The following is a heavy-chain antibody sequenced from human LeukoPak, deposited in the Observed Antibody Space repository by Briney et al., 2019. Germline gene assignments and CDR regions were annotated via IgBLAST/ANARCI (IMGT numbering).Heavy chain of an antibody. CDR1: GGSFSGYY. D-gene: IGHD6-19*01. CDR2: INHSGST. J-gene: IGHJ6*03. CDR3: ARGHSGWYSYYYYYMDV. V-gene: IGHV4-34*01. Sequence: PSETLSLTCAVYGGSFSGYYWSWIRQPPGKGLEWIGEINHSGSTNYNPSLKSRVTISVDTSKNQFSLKLSSVTAADTAVYYCARGHSGWYSYYYYYMDVWGKGTTVTVSS.